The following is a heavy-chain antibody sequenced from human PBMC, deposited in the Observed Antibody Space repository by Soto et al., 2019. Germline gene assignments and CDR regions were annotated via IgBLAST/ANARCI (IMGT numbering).Heavy chain of an antibody. CDR3: AREDILGARSFDY. CDR1: GFTFSGYS. J-gene: IGHJ4*02. CDR2: ISSLSSPR. D-gene: IGHD1-26*01. V-gene: IGHV3-48*02. Sequence: PGVSLRLSCSASGFTFSGYSMNWVRQAPGKGLEWVSYISSLSSPRYYAESVEGRFIISRDNAKNSLYLQMNSLRDEDTAVYFCAREDILGARSFDYWGQGALVTVSA.